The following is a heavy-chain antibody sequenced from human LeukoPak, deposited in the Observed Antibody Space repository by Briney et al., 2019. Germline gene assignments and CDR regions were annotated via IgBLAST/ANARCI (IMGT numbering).Heavy chain of an antibody. CDR2: INPGDSDT. D-gene: IGHD3-22*01. CDR3: ARHPITRYYDSSGDSAAGPDY. Sequence: GESLKISCKGSGYSFATYWIGRVRQMPGKGLEWMGIINPGDSDTGYSPSFQGQVTISADKSIYTAYLQWSSLKASDTAMYYCARHPITRYYDSSGDSAAGPDYWGQGTLVTVSS. CDR1: GYSFATYW. J-gene: IGHJ4*02. V-gene: IGHV5-51*01.